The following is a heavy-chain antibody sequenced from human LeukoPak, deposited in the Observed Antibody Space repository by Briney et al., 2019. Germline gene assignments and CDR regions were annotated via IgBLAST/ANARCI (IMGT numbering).Heavy chain of an antibody. J-gene: IGHJ2*01. D-gene: IGHD2-2*01. Sequence: SETLSLTCAVSGGSISSGGYSWSWIRQPPGKGLEWIGYIYHSGSTYYNPSHKSRVTISVDRSKNQFSLKLSSVTAADTAVYYCAREYYALDLWGRGTLVTVSS. CDR2: IYHSGST. CDR3: AREYYALDL. V-gene: IGHV4-30-2*01. CDR1: GGSISSGGYS.